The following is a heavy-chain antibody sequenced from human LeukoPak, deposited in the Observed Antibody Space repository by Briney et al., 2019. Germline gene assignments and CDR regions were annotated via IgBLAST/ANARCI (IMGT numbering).Heavy chain of an antibody. V-gene: IGHV3-21*01. CDR3: ARVGGITLALAPSPFPDYNYYYMDV. J-gene: IGHJ6*03. Sequence: GGSLRLSCAASGFTFSSYSVNWVRQAPGKGLEWVSSISSSSSYIYYTDSVKGRFTISRDNAKKSLYLQMNSLRAEDTAVYYCARVGGITLALAPSPFPDYNYYYMDVWGKGTTVTVSS. CDR2: ISSSSSYI. D-gene: IGHD3-10*01. CDR1: GFTFSSYS.